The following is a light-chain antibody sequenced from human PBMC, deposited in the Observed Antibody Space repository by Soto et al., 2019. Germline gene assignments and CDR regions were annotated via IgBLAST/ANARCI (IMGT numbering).Light chain of an antibody. Sequence: EIVMVQFPAXLSVSKGERATLSCRASQSVSSNLAWYQQKPGQAPRLLIYGASTSATGIPARFSGSGSGTEFTLTISSLQSEDFAVYYCQHYNNWLGTFGQGTKVDIK. J-gene: IGKJ1*01. CDR1: QSVSSN. V-gene: IGKV3-15*01. CDR2: GAS. CDR3: QHYNNWLGT.